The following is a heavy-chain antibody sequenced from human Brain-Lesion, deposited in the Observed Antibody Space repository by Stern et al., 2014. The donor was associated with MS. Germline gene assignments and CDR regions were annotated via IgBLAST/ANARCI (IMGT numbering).Heavy chain of an antibody. CDR2: IYYRGST. V-gene: IGHV4-39*01. J-gene: IGHJ4*02. CDR3: AKLWLGELPESPFDY. Sequence: VQLVQSGPGLVKPSETLSLTCTVSGGSISSSSYYWGWIRQPPGKGLEWIGSIYYRGSTYYNPSLKSRVTISMATAKNQFSPRLSSVTAADTAVYFCAKLWLGELPESPFDYWGQGTLVTVSS. CDR1: GGSISSSSYY. D-gene: IGHD3-10*01.